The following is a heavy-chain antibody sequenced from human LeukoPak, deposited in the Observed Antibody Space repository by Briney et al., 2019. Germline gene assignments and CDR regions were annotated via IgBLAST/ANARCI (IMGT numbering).Heavy chain of an antibody. CDR1: GYTFTGYY. D-gene: IGHD3-22*01. CDR3: ARGYYDSSDYECFQH. CDR2: INPDSGGT. Sequence: ASVKVSCKASGYTFTGYYMHWVRQAPGQGLEWMGWINPDSGGTNSAQKFQGRVTMTRDTSISTAYMELSKLRSDDTAVYYCARGYYDSSDYECFQHWGQGTLVTVSS. V-gene: IGHV1-2*02. J-gene: IGHJ1*01.